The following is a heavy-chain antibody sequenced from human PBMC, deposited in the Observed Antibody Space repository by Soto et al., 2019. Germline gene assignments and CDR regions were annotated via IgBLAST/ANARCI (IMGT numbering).Heavy chain of an antibody. V-gene: IGHV1-69*12. Sequence: QVQLVQSGAEVKKPGSSVKVSGKDSGGTFSSYAISWVRQAPGQGLEWMGGIIPIFGTANYAQKFQGRVTITADESTSTAYMELSSLRSEDTAVYYCARDLGTIFGENWFDPWGQGTLVTVSS. CDR1: GGTFSSYA. CDR2: IIPIFGTA. CDR3: ARDLGTIFGENWFDP. J-gene: IGHJ5*02. D-gene: IGHD3-3*01.